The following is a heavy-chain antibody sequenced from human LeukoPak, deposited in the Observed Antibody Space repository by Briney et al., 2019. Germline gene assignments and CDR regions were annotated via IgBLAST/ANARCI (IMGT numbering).Heavy chain of an antibody. Sequence: SQTLSLTCAISGDSVSNNSAIWIWIRQSPSRGLQWLGRTYYRSKWYNDYAVSVKSRITLNVDTSKNQFSLQLNSVTPEDTAVYYCAMSSNLHYFDYWGQGTQVTVSS. CDR2: TYYRSKWYN. CDR1: GDSVSNNSAI. J-gene: IGHJ4*02. CDR3: AMSSNLHYFDY. V-gene: IGHV6-1*01.